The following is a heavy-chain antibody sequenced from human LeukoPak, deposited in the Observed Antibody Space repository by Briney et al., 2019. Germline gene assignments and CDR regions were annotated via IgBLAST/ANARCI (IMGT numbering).Heavy chain of an antibody. V-gene: IGHV1-8*01. J-gene: IGHJ4*02. D-gene: IGHD1-20*01. CDR3: ARERDNWDLDS. CDR2: MNPNSGHT. Sequence: ASVKGSCKASAYTFISYDINWVRQATGQRPEWMGWMNPNSGHTGYAQKFQGRVTMTRDTSISTAYMELSSLRSEDTAVYYCARERDNWDLDSWGQGTLVTVSS. CDR1: AYTFISYD.